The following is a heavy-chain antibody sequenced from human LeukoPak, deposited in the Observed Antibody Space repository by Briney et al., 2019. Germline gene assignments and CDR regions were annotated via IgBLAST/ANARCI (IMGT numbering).Heavy chain of an antibody. CDR1: GGSISSGSYY. D-gene: IGHD6-19*01. CDR2: IYTSGST. V-gene: IGHV4-61*02. CDR3: AREVAVALFDY. Sequence: SETLSLTCTVSGGSISSGSYYWSWIRQPAGKGLEWIRRIYTSGSTNYNPSLKSRVTISVDTSKNQFSLKLSSVTAADTAVYYCAREVAVALFDYWGKGTLVTVSS. J-gene: IGHJ4*02.